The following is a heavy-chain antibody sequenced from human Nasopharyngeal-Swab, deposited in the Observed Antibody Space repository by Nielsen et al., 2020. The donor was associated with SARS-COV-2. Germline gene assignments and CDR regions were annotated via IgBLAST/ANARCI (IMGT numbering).Heavy chain of an antibody. D-gene: IGHD3-22*01. Sequence: GGSLRLSCAASGFTFSSYAMSWVRQAPGKGLEWVSAISGSGGSTYYADSVKGRFTISRDNSKNTLYLQMNSLRAEDTAVYYCARKNYYDSSGYYLVHFYYYYCGMDVWGQGTTVTVSS. CDR1: GFTFSSYA. V-gene: IGHV3-23*01. CDR3: ARKNYYDSSGYYLVHFYYYYCGMDV. CDR2: ISGSGGST. J-gene: IGHJ6*02.